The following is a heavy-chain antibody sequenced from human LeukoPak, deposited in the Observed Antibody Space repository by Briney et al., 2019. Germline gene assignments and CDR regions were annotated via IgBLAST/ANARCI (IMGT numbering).Heavy chain of an antibody. D-gene: IGHD6-13*01. V-gene: IGHV4-59*01. J-gene: IGHJ4*02. Sequence: SETLSLTCTVSGGSISSYYWSWTRQPPGKGLEWIGYIYYSGSTNYNPSLKSRVTISVDTSKNQFSLKLSSVTAADTAVYYCASRIAAAGTGRGYFDYWGQGTLVTVSS. CDR1: GGSISSYY. CDR3: ASRIAAAGTGRGYFDY. CDR2: IYYSGST.